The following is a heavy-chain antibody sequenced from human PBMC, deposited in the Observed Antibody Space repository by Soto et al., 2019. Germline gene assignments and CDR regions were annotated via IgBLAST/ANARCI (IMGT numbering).Heavy chain of an antibody. D-gene: IGHD3-9*01. CDR2: INPSGGST. CDR1: GYTFTSYY. Sequence: ASVKVSCKASGYTFTSYYMHWVRQAPGQGLEWMGIINPSGGSTSYAQKFQGRVTMTRDTSTSTVYMELSSLRSEDTAVYYCAGGALRYFDRPFYYGMDVWGQGTTVTVSS. J-gene: IGHJ6*02. V-gene: IGHV1-46*01. CDR3: AGGALRYFDRPFYYGMDV.